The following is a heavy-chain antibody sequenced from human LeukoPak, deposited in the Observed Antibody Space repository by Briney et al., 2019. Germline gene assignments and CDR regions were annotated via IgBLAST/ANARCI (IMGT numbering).Heavy chain of an antibody. CDR3: ATIGRPYYYDSSGSSDAFDI. Sequence: GGSLRLSCAASGFTFSSYSMNWVRQAPGKGLEWVSYISSSSSTIYYADSVKGRFTISRDNAKNSLYLQMNSLRAEDTAVYYCATIGRPYYYDSSGSSDAFDIWGQGTMVTVSS. J-gene: IGHJ3*02. D-gene: IGHD3-22*01. CDR2: ISSSSSTI. CDR1: GFTFSSYS. V-gene: IGHV3-48*01.